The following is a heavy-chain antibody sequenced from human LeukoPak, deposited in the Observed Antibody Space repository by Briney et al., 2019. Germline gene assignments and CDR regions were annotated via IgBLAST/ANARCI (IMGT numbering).Heavy chain of an antibody. J-gene: IGHJ4*02. D-gene: IGHD4-17*01. CDR2: ISSSSVYT. CDR3: ARDRAGGDYVFDY. V-gene: IGHV3-21*01. Sequence: SISSSSVYTFYADSVKGRFTISRDNAKNSLYLQMNSLRAEDTAVYYCARDRAGGDYVFDYWGQGALVTVSS.